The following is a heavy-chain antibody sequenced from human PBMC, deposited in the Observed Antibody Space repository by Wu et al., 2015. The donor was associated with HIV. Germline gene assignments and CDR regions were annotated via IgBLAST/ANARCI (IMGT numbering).Heavy chain of an antibody. J-gene: IGHJ6*03. CDR2: INPSSGGT. CDR3: ARGAIPLSFYYYMDV. Sequence: QVQLVQSGAEVKKPGASVKVSCKASGYSFTVSYIHWVRQAPGQGLEWMGWINPSSGGTNYAQKFQDRVAMTRDTSINTAYMELSRLRSDDTAVYYCARGAIPLSFYYYMDVWGKGTTVTVSS. CDR1: GYSFTVSY. D-gene: IGHD2-2*02. V-gene: IGHV1-2*02.